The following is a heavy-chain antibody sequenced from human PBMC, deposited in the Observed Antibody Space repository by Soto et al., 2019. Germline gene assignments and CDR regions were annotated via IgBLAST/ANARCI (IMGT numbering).Heavy chain of an antibody. CDR2: IYWDDDS. CDR1: GFSFSTSGVG. CDR3: SHARRRYYAFGI. Sequence: QITLKESGPTLVKPTQTLTLTCTFSGFSFSTSGVGVGWIRQPPEKALEWLALIYWDDDSRYSPSLKSRLTNTQDTPKNQGVPKMTHIDPVDTAKYFCSHARRRYYAFGILGPRDNGHRLF. V-gene: IGHV2-5*02. D-gene: IGHD3-9*01. J-gene: IGHJ3*02.